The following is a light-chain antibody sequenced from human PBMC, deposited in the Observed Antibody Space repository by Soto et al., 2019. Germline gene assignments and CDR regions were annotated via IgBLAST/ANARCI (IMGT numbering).Light chain of an antibody. CDR3: GSYSSSITPNWV. CDR2: DVN. J-gene: IGLJ3*02. Sequence: QSALTQPASVSGSPGQSVTISCTGTSSDFGGYNYVSWYQHHPGKAPKLMIYDVNNRPSGVSDRFSGSKSGNTASLTISGLQAEDEADYYCGSYSSSITPNWVFGGGTKLTVL. CDR1: SSDFGGYNY. V-gene: IGLV2-14*03.